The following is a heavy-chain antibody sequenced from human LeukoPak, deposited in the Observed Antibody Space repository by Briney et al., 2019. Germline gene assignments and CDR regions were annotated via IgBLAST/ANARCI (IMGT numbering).Heavy chain of an antibody. CDR3: ARGPSGYHNT. CDR1: GFTLSSYS. D-gene: IGHD5-12*01. CDR2: ISRSSSYI. V-gene: IGHV3-21*01. J-gene: IGHJ4*02. Sequence: GGSLRLSCVASGFTLSSYSMNWVRQAPGKGLEWVSSISRSSSYINYADSLKGRFTISRDNAKNSVYLQMNSLRAEDTAVYYCARGPSGYHNTGGQGTLVAVSS.